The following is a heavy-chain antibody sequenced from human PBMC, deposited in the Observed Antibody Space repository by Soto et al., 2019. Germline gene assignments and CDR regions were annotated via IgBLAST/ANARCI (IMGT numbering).Heavy chain of an antibody. V-gene: IGHV3-53*01. Sequence: DVQLVESGGGLIQPGGSLRLSCAAFGLTVSGKKYISWVRQAPGKGLEWVSALYDVDGTYYADSVKGRFTTSIDPSRTFVYLQRNTGEPDDPAFFFCAPCPLRGHAYDTWGQGKTATVSS. J-gene: IGHJ3*02. CDR3: APCPLRGHAYDT. D-gene: IGHD4-17*01. CDR2: LYDVDGT. CDR1: GLTVSGKKY.